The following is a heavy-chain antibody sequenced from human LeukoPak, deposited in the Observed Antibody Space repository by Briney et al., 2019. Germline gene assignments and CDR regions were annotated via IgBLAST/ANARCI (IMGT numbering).Heavy chain of an antibody. J-gene: IGHJ4*02. Sequence: QPGGSLLLSCAASGFPFSSYGMHWVRQAPGKGLEWVAFIRYDGSNKYYADSVKGRFTISRDNSKNTLYLQMNSLRAEDTAVYYCAKDLSRTAVAGHDYWGQGTLVTVSS. CDR1: GFPFSSYG. V-gene: IGHV3-30*02. D-gene: IGHD6-19*01. CDR2: IRYDGSNK. CDR3: AKDLSRTAVAGHDY.